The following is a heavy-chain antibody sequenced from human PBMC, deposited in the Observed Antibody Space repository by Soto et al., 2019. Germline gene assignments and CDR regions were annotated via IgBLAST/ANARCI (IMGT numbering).Heavy chain of an antibody. CDR2: IWYDGSNK. D-gene: IGHD3-10*01. CDR3: ARDPHVGLYCYGCSGDYLDF. Sequence: GGSLRLSCAASGFTFSSYGMHWVRQAPGKGLEWVAVIWYDGSNKYYADSVKGRFTISRDNSKNTLYLQMNSLRAEDTAVYYCARDPHVGLYCYGCSGDYLDFLGQGTLVPVSS. J-gene: IGHJ4*02. V-gene: IGHV3-33*01. CDR1: GFTFSSYG.